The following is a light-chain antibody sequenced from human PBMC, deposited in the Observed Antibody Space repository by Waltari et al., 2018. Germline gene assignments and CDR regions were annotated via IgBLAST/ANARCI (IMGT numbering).Light chain of an antibody. CDR1: QSVDTY. Sequence: EIVLTQSTATLSLSHVERATLSCRASQSVDTYLAWYQHKPGPVPRLLIYDASNRAPGIPARFSGSGSGADFTLIISSLEPEDFAVYYCHQRSNWPLTFGGGTKVEIK. J-gene: IGKJ4*01. V-gene: IGKV3-11*01. CDR3: HQRSNWPLT. CDR2: DAS.